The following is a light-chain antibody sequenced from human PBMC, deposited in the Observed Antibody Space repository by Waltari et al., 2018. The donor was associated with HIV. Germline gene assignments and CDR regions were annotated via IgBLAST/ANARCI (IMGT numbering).Light chain of an antibody. CDR3: MQALQTPFT. J-gene: IGKJ3*01. CDR2: LGS. Sequence: DIVMTQSPLSLPVTPGEPASISCTSNQSLHRNAYNHVNWYLQRLGQSPQLLIYLGSIRASGVPDRFTGSGFGTDFTLKINRVAAEDDGLYYCMQALQTPFTFGPGTKVHIK. V-gene: IGKV2-28*01. CDR1: QSLHRNAYNH.